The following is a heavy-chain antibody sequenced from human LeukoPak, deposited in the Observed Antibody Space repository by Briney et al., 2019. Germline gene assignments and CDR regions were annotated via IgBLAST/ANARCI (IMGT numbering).Heavy chain of an antibody. D-gene: IGHD2-15*01. J-gene: IGHJ5*02. V-gene: IGHV4-59*11. Sequence: SETLSLTCTVSGASISGHYWSWVRQPPGKGLELIGYFCSTVSTNYNPSLKSRVTISVDTSKNQFSLKLSSVTAADTAVYYCARLTSVVVVAATHNWFDPWGQGTLVTVSS. CDR3: ARLTSVVVVAATHNWFDP. CDR1: GASISGHY. CDR2: FCSTVST.